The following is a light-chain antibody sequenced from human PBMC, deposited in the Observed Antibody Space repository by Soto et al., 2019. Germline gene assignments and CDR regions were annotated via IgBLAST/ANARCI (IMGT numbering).Light chain of an antibody. CDR2: GVS. Sequence: AIQMTQSPSSLSASVGDRVTITCRASQDIRNELGWYQQKPGKAPKALIYGVSNLQSGVPSRFSGSRSGTDFTLTISSLQPEDFAVDDCLHDHNYPRTFGQGTKVEIK. CDR3: LHDHNYPRT. J-gene: IGKJ1*01. V-gene: IGKV1-6*01. CDR1: QDIRNE.